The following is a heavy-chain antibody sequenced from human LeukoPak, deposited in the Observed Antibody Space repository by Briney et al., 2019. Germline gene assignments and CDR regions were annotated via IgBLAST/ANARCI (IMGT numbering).Heavy chain of an antibody. CDR1: GYSISSGYY. CDR3: ASRRLAYCGGDCYSNWFDP. J-gene: IGHJ5*02. V-gene: IGHV4-38-2*02. CDR2: IYHSGST. Sequence: SETLSLTCTVSGYSISSGYYWGWIRQPPGKGLEWIGSIYHSGSTYYNPSLKSRVTISVDTSKNQFSLKLSSVTAADTAVYYCASRRLAYCGGDCYSNWFDPWGQGTLVTVSS. D-gene: IGHD2-21*02.